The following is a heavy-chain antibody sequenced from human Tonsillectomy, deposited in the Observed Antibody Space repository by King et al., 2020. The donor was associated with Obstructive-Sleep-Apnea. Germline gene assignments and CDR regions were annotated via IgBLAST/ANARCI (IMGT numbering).Heavy chain of an antibody. CDR2: IYPGDSDT. Sequence: VQLVESGAEVKKPGEALKISCKGSGYRFLTYWIGWVRHMPGKGLEWMGIIYPGDSDTRYSPSFQGQVTISADESITTAYLQWSSLKASDTAMYYCARGGEYYFDYWGQGTLVTVSS. CDR3: ARGGEYYFDY. D-gene: IGHD2-15*01. J-gene: IGHJ4*02. V-gene: IGHV5-51*01. CDR1: GYRFLTYW.